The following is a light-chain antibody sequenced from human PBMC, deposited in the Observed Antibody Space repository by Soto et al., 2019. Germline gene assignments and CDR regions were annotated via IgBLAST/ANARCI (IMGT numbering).Light chain of an antibody. CDR2: LGS. Sequence: DIVMTQSPLSLPITHGEPASISCRSSQSLLHSNGYNYLDWYLQKPGQSPQLLIYLGSNRASGVPDRFRGSGSGTDFTLKISRVEAEDVGVYYCMQALQTWTFGQGTKVEIK. J-gene: IGKJ1*01. CDR1: QSLLHSNGYNY. CDR3: MQALQTWT. V-gene: IGKV2-28*01.